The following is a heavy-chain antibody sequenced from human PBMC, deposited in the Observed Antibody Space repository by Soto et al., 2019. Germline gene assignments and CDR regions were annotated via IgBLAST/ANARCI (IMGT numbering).Heavy chain of an antibody. Sequence: GESLKISCKASGYSFTSYWIGRVRQISGKGLEWMGITYPEDSQTLYSPSFQGQVTISVDKSISTVYLQWSSLKASDTATYYCARRRYFDTLLDPWGQGTLVTVSS. D-gene: IGHD3-9*01. V-gene: IGHV5-51*01. J-gene: IGHJ5*02. CDR1: GYSFTSYW. CDR3: ARRRYFDTLLDP. CDR2: TYPEDSQT.